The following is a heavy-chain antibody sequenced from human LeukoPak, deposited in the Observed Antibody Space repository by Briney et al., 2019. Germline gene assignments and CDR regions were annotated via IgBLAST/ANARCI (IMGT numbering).Heavy chain of an antibody. CDR3: AKLAGTGGFDY. Sequence: GGSLRLSCAASGFTFDDYGMSWVHQAPGKGLEWVSGINWNGGRTGYADSVKGRLTISRDNAKNSLYLQMNSLRAEDTALYYCAKLAGTGGFDYWGQGTLVTVSS. CDR1: GFTFDDYG. V-gene: IGHV3-20*04. J-gene: IGHJ4*02. CDR2: INWNGGRT. D-gene: IGHD6-19*01.